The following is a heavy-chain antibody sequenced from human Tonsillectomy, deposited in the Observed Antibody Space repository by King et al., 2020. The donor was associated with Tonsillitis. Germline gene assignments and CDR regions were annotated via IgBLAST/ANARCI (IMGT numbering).Heavy chain of an antibody. CDR2: ISYTGST. V-gene: IGHV4-59*01. CDR1: GGSFSTYY. J-gene: IGHJ6*02. D-gene: IGHD3-10*01. Sequence: QLQESGPGLVKPSETLSLTCTVPGGSFSTYYWIWIRQPPGKGLEWIGYISYTGSTNYNPSLKSRVTISVDTSKNQFSLKLSSVTAADTAVYYCAREFTDGSGSHYFYYGLDVWGQGTTVTVSS. CDR3: AREFTDGSGSHYFYYGLDV.